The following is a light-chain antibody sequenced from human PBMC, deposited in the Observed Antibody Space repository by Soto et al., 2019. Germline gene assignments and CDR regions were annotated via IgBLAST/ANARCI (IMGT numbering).Light chain of an antibody. Sequence: QSVLTQPPSASGTPGQRVTISCSGSSSNIGSNTVNWYQQLPGTAPKLLIYSNNQRPSGVPDRFSGSKSGTSASLAISGLQSEDEADYYCAAWDDSLNGSVFDGGTKLTVL. CDR2: SNN. CDR3: AAWDDSLNGSV. J-gene: IGLJ2*01. CDR1: SSNIGSNT. V-gene: IGLV1-44*01.